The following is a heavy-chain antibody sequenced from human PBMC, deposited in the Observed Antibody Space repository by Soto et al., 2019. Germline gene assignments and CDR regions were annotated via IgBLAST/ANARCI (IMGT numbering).Heavy chain of an antibody. CDR2: ISWNSGSI. Sequence: DVQLVESGGGLVQPGRSLRLSCAASGFTFDDYAMHWVRQAPGKGLEWVSGISWNSGSIGYADSVKGRFTISRDNAKNSLYLQMNSLRAEDTALYYCASTTVKNYYFDYWGQGTLVTVSS. J-gene: IGHJ4*02. V-gene: IGHV3-9*01. CDR3: ASTTVKNYYFDY. D-gene: IGHD4-17*01. CDR1: GFTFDDYA.